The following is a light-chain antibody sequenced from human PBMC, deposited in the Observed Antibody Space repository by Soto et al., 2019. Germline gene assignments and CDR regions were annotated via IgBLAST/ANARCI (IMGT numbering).Light chain of an antibody. J-gene: IGLJ3*02. V-gene: IGLV2-14*01. Sequence: QSALTQPASVSGSPGQSITISCTGTSNDVGGYNYVSWYQQHPGKAPKLMIYEVSNRPSGVSNRFSGSKSGNTASLTISGLQPEDEADYYCSSYTSSSALGVFGGGTKVTGL. CDR1: SNDVGGYNY. CDR3: SSYTSSSALGV. CDR2: EVS.